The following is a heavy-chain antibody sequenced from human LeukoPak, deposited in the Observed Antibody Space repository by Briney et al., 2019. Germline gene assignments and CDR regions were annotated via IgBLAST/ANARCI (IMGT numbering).Heavy chain of an antibody. CDR3: ARVQGQQLVKWFDP. CDR1: GGSISTYY. J-gene: IGHJ5*02. CDR2: IYYSGNT. V-gene: IGHV4-59*01. Sequence: SETLSLTCTVSGGSISTYYWSWIRQPPGKGLEWIGHIYYSGNTRYNPSLKSRVTISVDTSKNQFSLKVSSVTAAHTAVYYGARVQGQQLVKWFDPWGQGTLVTVSS. D-gene: IGHD6-13*01.